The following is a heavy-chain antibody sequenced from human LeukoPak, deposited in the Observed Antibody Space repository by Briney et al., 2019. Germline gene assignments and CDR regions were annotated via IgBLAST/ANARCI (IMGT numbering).Heavy chain of an antibody. CDR2: IKRNTDGGTT. V-gene: IGHV3-15*01. CDR1: GFTFSNYW. Sequence: GGSLKLSCAASGFTFSNYWMSWVRQAPGQGLEWIGRIKRNTDGGTTDYAAPVKGRFTISRDDSKNTLYLQMNSLKTEDTAVYYCTTDLYSSGWYPIGGGTLYYFDYWGQGTLVTVSS. D-gene: IGHD6-19*01. CDR3: TTDLYSSGWYPIGGGTLYYFDY. J-gene: IGHJ4*02.